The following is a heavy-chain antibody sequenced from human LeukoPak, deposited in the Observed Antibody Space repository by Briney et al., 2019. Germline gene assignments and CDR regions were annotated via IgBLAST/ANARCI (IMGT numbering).Heavy chain of an antibody. CDR3: ARKGSLWFGESDFDY. D-gene: IGHD3-10*01. CDR2: INPNSGGT. J-gene: IGHJ4*02. V-gene: IGHV1-2*02. Sequence: ASVKVSCKASVYTFTGYYMHWVRQAPGQGLEWMGWINPNSGGTNYAQKFQGRVTMTRDTSISTAYMELSRLRSDDNAVYYCARKGSLWFGESDFDYWGQGTLVTVSS. CDR1: VYTFTGYY.